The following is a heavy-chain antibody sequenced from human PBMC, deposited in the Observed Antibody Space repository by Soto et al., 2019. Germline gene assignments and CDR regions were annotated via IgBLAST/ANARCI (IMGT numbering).Heavy chain of an antibody. V-gene: IGHV3-23*01. J-gene: IGHJ5*02. CDR1: GFIFENFG. CDR2: ISGSGFKK. D-gene: IGHD1-26*01. Sequence: GGSLRLSCAASGFIFENFGMSWVRQAPGKGLEWISSISGSGFKKYYADSVKGRFTISRDNSKSTVYLELNNLSAEDTAVYHCAKNQGVELVPLATVDWFDPWGQGSVVTSPQ. CDR3: AKNQGVELVPLATVDWFDP.